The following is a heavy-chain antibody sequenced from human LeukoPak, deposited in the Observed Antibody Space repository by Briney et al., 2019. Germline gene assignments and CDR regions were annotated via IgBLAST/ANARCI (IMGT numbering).Heavy chain of an antibody. CDR2: MNPNSGNT. CDR1: GYTFTSYD. Sequence: ASVKVSCKASGYTFTSYDINWVRQATGQGLEWMGWMNPNSGNTGYAQKLQGRVTMTRNTSISTAYMELSSLRSEDTAVYYCARGLGFGEFSDYWGQGTLVTVSS. CDR3: ARGLGFGEFSDY. D-gene: IGHD3-10*01. V-gene: IGHV1-8*01. J-gene: IGHJ4*02.